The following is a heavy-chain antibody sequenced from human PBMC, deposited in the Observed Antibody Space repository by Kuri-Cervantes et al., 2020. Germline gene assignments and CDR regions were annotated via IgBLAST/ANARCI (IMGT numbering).Heavy chain of an antibody. Sequence: ASVKVSCKASGYTFTSYDINWVRQAPGQGLEWMGWINPNSGDTNYVQKFQGRVTMTRDTSISTAYMELSRLRSDDTAVYYCAREAGKRGYSSTWYYFQHWGQGTLVTVSS. CDR1: GYTFTSYD. J-gene: IGHJ1*01. CDR3: AREAGKRGYSSTWYYFQH. CDR2: INPNSGDT. V-gene: IGHV1-2*02. D-gene: IGHD6-13*01.